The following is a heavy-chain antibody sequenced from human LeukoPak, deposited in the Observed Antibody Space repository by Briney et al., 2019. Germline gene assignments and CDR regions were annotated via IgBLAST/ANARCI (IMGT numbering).Heavy chain of an antibody. CDR1: GFTFSSYA. V-gene: IGHV3-30-3*01. CDR2: ISYDGSNK. D-gene: IGHD3/OR15-3a*01. Sequence: GGSLRVSCAASGFTFSSYAMHWVRQAPGKGLEWVAVISYDGSNKYYADSVKGRFTISRDNSKNTLYLQMNSLRAEDTAVYYCARGSRDWDAFDIWGRGTMVTVSS. J-gene: IGHJ3*02. CDR3: ARGSRDWDAFDI.